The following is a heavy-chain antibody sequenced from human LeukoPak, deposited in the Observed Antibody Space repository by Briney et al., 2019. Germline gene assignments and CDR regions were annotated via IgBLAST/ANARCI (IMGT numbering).Heavy chain of an antibody. CDR3: ARGLYSAPGYGKEYFQD. D-gene: IGHD1-26*01. V-gene: IGHV3-30*03. J-gene: IGHJ1*01. Sequence: PGGSLRLSCAASGFTFSSYGMHWVRQAPGKGLEWVAVISYDGSNKYYADSVKGRFTISRDNSKNTLYLQMNSLRAEDTAVYYCARGLYSAPGYGKEYFQDWGQGTLVTVSS. CDR1: GFTFSSYG. CDR2: ISYDGSNK.